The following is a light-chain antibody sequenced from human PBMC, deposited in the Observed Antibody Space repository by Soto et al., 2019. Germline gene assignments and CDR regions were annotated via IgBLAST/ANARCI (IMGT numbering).Light chain of an antibody. J-gene: IGKJ2*01. CDR2: GAS. CDR1: QSIGGNF. CDR3: QQSYSTPYT. V-gene: IGKV3-20*01. Sequence: EIVLTQSPGTLSLSPGEGATLSCRASQSIGGNFLAWYQQRRGQAPRLLIHGASNRATGIPDRFSGSGSGTDFTLTITRLEPEDFAVYYCQQSYSTPYTFGQGTKLEIK.